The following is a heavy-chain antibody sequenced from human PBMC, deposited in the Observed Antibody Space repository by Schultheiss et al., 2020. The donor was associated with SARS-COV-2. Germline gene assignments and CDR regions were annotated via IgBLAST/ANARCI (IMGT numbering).Heavy chain of an antibody. D-gene: IGHD3-16*01. J-gene: IGHJ4*02. CDR3: ARVRDYIWGSFDY. CDR1: GGSISRYY. V-gene: IGHV4-59*01. CDR2: IYYSGST. Sequence: SETLSLTCTVSGGSISRYYWSWIRQSPGKGLEWIGYIYYSGSTNYNPSLKSRVTISVDTSKNQFSLKLSSVTAADTAVYYCARVRDYIWGSFDYWGQGTLVTVSS.